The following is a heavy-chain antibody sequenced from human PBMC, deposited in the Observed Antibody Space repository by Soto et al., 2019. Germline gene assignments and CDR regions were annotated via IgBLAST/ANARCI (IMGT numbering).Heavy chain of an antibody. CDR2: IYHSGST. CDR3: ARLESFRLRWYAFDI. Sequence: QLQLQESGSGLVKPSQTLSLTCAVSGGSISSGGYSWSWIRQPPGKGLEWIGYIYHSGSTYYNPSLKSRVTISVDRSKNQFSLKLSSVTAADTAVYYCARLESFRLRWYAFDIWGQGTMVTVSS. CDR1: GGSISSGGYS. J-gene: IGHJ3*02. D-gene: IGHD4-17*01. V-gene: IGHV4-30-2*01.